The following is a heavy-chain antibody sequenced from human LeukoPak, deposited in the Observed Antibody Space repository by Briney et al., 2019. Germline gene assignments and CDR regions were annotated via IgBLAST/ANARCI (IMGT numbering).Heavy chain of an antibody. CDR2: ISYDGSNK. V-gene: IGHV3-30*03. CDR3: ARMNRGSGDY. Sequence: GGSLRLSCAASGFTFSSYGMHWVRQAPGEGLEWVSLISYDGSNKYYAGSVKGRFTISRDNSKNTLYLQMNSLRAEDTAVYYCARMNRGSGDYWGQGTLVTVSS. CDR1: GFTFSSYG. J-gene: IGHJ4*02. D-gene: IGHD6-25*01.